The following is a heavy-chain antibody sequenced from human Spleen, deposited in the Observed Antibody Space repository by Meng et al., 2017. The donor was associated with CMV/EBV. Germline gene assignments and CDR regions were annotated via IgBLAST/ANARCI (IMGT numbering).Heavy chain of an antibody. V-gene: IGHV3-73*01. Sequence: ESLKISCAASGFTFSGSAMHWVRQASGKGLEWVGRIRSKANSYATAYAASVKGRFTISRDDSKNTAYLQMNSLKTEDTAVYYCTRDVVVHSGDDAFDIWGQGTMVTVSS. D-gene: IGHD2-21*01. CDR1: GFTFSGSA. CDR3: TRDVVVHSGDDAFDI. CDR2: IRSKANSYAT. J-gene: IGHJ3*02.